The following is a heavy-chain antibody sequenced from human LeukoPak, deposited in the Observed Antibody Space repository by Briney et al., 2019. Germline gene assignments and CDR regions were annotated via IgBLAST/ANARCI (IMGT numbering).Heavy chain of an antibody. CDR1: GFTFDHYG. CDR2: FNWNGAST. D-gene: IGHD1-7*01. J-gene: IGHJ4*02. V-gene: IGHV3-20*04. Sequence: PGGSLRLSCAASGFTFDHYGMSWVRQAPGKGLEWVSGFNWNGASTGYADSVKGRFTISKDNANNSLCLQMNSLRAEDTAFYYFARETPPPNWNYAGSFDSWARGTLVTVSS. CDR3: ARETPPPNWNYAGSFDS.